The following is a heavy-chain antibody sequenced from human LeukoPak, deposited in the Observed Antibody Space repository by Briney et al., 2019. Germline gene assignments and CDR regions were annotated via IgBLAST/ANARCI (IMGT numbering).Heavy chain of an antibody. J-gene: IGHJ3*02. D-gene: IGHD3-22*01. CDR3: ARPPYYYDSSGYSWTMDAFDI. CDR2: IDYSGST. V-gene: IGHV4-39*01. Sequence: SETLSLTCTVSGGSISSSSYYWGWLRQPPGKGLEWIGSIDYSGSTYYDPSLKSRVTISVDTSKNQFSLKLSSVTAADTAVYYCARPPYYYDSSGYSWTMDAFDIWGQGTMVTVSS. CDR1: GGSISSSSYY.